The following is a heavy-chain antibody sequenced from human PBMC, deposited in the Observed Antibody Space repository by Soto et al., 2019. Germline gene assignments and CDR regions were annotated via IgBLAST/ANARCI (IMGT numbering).Heavy chain of an antibody. CDR3: ARVPDIVVVPAAIEEYYYYYMDV. D-gene: IGHD2-2*01. V-gene: IGHV1-18*01. CDR1: GYTFTSYG. CDR2: ISAYNGNT. Sequence: QVQLVQSGAEVKKPGASVKVSCKASGYTFTSYGISWVRQAPGQGLEWMGWISAYNGNTNYAQKLQGRVTMTTDTSTSTAYMELRSLRTDDTAVYYCARVPDIVVVPAAIEEYYYYYMDVWGKGTTVTVSS. J-gene: IGHJ6*03.